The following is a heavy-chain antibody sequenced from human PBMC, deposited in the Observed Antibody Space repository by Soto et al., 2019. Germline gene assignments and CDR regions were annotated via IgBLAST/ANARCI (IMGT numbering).Heavy chain of an antibody. D-gene: IGHD2-15*01. CDR1: GGSISSGGYY. Sequence: QVQLQESGPGLVKPSQTLSLTCTVSGGSISSGGYYWSWIRQHPGKGLEWIGYIYYMGSTYYNPSLESRVTISVNASKNQSPLKLSSVTAADTAVYYCARRYGGNFDYWGQGTLVTVSS. CDR3: ARRYGGNFDY. V-gene: IGHV4-31*03. CDR2: IYYMGST. J-gene: IGHJ4*02.